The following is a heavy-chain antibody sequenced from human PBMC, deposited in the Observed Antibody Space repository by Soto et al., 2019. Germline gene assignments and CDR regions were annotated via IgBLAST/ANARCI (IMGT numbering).Heavy chain of an antibody. J-gene: IGHJ2*01. Sequence: QLQLQESGPGLVKPSETLSLTCTVSGGSISSSSYYWGWIRQPPGKGLEWIGSIYYSGSTYYNPSLKSRVTISVDTSKNQFSLKLSSVTAADTAVYYCASQIPGYSYGKFYWYFDLWGRGTLVTVSS. CDR2: IYYSGST. D-gene: IGHD5-18*01. V-gene: IGHV4-39*01. CDR1: GGSISSSSYY. CDR3: ASQIPGYSYGKFYWYFDL.